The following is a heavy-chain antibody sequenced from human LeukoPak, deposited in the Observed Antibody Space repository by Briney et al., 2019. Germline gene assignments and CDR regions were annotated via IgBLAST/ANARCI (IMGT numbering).Heavy chain of an antibody. CDR1: GFTFRSYR. D-gene: IGHD2-8*02. CDR3: ARDLWDIKVLDGFDY. CDR2: IKQEGSEK. V-gene: IGHV3-7*03. Sequence: GGSLRLSGAASGFTFRSYRRNWVGQAPGEGRGWVAKIKQEGSEKKNVDSVKGRLTIPRHNAKHSLYLQMNSLRAEDTALYYCARDLWDIKVLDGFDYWGQGTLVTVSS. J-gene: IGHJ4*02.